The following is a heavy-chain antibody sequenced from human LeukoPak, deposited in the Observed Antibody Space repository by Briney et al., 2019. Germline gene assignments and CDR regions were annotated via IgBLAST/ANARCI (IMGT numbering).Heavy chain of an antibody. CDR1: GYTFTGYY. CDR3: ARDIKTEVTPIDY. J-gene: IGHJ4*02. Sequence: ASVKVSCKASGYTFTGYYMHWVRQAPGQGLEWMGWINPNSGGTNYAQKFQGRVTMTRDTSISTACMELSRLRSDDTAVYYCARDIKTEVTPIDYWGQGTLVTVSS. CDR2: INPNSGGT. V-gene: IGHV1-2*02. D-gene: IGHD2-21*02.